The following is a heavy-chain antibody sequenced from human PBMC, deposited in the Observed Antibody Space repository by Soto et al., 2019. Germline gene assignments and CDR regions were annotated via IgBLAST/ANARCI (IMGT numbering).Heavy chain of an antibody. CDR2: ISPYSGNT. D-gene: IGHD2-15*01. V-gene: IGHV1-18*01. CDR3: GIVDIFVTPAPQDV. CDR1: GYIFVNYG. J-gene: IGHJ6*02. Sequence: QVQLVQSGDEVRKPGSSVKVSCKASGYIFVNYGIAWVRQAPGQGLEWMGWISPYSGNTHYASKVQGRLNMTTVTSPSIAYMNLVILTSIGTAVYYCGIVDIFVTPAPQDVWGQGTTVTVSS.